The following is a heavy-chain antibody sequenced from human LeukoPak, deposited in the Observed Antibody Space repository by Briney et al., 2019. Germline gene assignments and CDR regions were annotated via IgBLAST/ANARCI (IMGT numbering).Heavy chain of an antibody. D-gene: IGHD1-26*01. J-gene: IGHJ4*02. CDR2: INHSGRT. Sequence: PSETLSLTCAVYGGSLRGYYWSWLRHPPGKGLEWSGEINHSGRTNYTTCLKSRDTTSMDTSKNQISLKLRSVPAADTAVYYCARGYSGSLSVYYFDYWGQGTLVTVSS. CDR1: GGSLRGYY. CDR3: ARGYSGSLSVYYFDY. V-gene: IGHV4-34*01.